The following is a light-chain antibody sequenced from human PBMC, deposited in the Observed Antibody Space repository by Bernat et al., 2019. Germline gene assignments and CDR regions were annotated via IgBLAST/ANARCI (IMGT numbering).Light chain of an antibody. J-gene: IGLJ1*01. CDR1: KLGDKY. CDR2: QDS. Sequence: SYELTQPPSVSVSPGQTASITSSGDKLGDKYACWYQQKPGQSPVLVIYQDSKRPSGIPERFSGSNSGNTATLTISGTQAMDEADYYCQAWDSSTAHYVFGTGTKVTVL. CDR3: QAWDSSTAHYV. V-gene: IGLV3-1*01.